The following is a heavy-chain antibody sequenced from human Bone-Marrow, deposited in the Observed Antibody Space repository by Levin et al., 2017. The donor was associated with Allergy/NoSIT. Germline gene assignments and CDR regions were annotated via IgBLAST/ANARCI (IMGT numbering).Heavy chain of an antibody. V-gene: IGHV3-48*01. Sequence: GGSLRLSCAAYGFTFSDYHMNWVRQAPGKGLEWISYISDSGRTIYYTDSVTGRFTISRDNAKNSLFLEMNNLRADDTAVYYGAKDRDVVSVAVNRATDSWGQGTLVTVSS. D-gene: IGHD2-15*01. CDR1: GFTFSDYH. CDR2: ISDSGRTI. J-gene: IGHJ4*02. CDR3: AKDRDVVSVAVNRATDS.